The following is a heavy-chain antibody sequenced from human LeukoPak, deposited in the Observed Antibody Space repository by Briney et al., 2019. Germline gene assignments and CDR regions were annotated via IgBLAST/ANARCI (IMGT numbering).Heavy chain of an antibody. J-gene: IGHJ4*02. Sequence: SETLSLTCAVYGGSFSGYYWSWIRQPPGKGLEWIGEINHSGSTNYNPSLKSRVTISVDTSKNQFSLKLSSVTAADTAVYYCARVGRRDCSSTSCYAYWGQGTLDTVSS. D-gene: IGHD2-2*01. CDR1: GGSFSGYY. V-gene: IGHV4-34*01. CDR3: ARVGRRDCSSTSCYAY. CDR2: INHSGST.